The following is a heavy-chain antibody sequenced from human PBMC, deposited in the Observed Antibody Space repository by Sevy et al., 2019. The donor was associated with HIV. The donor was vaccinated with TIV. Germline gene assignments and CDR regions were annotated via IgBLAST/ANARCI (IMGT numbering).Heavy chain of an antibody. Sequence: GGSLRLSCSTSEFTFSSYAMSWVRQAPGKGLEWVSGISGSGGSTYYAESVKGRFTISRDNSKNTLFLQMNTLRAEDTAVYYCAGARGTFSHYYMDVWGKGTTVTVSS. J-gene: IGHJ6*03. CDR1: EFTFSSYA. CDR3: AGARGTFSHYYMDV. D-gene: IGHD1-26*01. CDR2: ISGSGGST. V-gene: IGHV3-23*01.